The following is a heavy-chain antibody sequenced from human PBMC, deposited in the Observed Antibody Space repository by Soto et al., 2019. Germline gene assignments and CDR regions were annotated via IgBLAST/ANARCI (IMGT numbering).Heavy chain of an antibody. D-gene: IGHD2-15*01. CDR1: GGSISSYY. J-gene: IGHJ4*02. CDR3: ARRYGGTFDY. CDR2: IYYSGST. V-gene: IGHV4-59*08. Sequence: QVQLQESGPGLVKPSETLSLTCTVSGGSISSYYWSWIRQPPGKGLEWIGDIYYSGSTNYNPSLKSRVTISVDTSKNQFSLKLSSVTDADTAVYYCARRYGGTFDYWGQGTLVTVSS.